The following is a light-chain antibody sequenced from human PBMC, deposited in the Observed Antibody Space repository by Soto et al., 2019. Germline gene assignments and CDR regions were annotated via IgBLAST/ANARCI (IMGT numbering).Light chain of an antibody. Sequence: QSALTQPASVSGSPGQSITISCTGTSSDVGGYNFVSWYQQHPGKVPKLMIYDVRNRPSGVSNRFSGSKSGNTASLTISGLQAEDEADYYCSSYTSRSTLVFGGGTKLTVL. CDR3: SSYTSRSTLV. CDR1: SSDVGGYNF. CDR2: DVR. J-gene: IGLJ2*01. V-gene: IGLV2-14*01.